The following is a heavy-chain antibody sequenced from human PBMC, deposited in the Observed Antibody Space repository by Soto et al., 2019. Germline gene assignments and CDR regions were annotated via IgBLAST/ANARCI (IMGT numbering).Heavy chain of an antibody. V-gene: IGHV3-23*01. CDR2: ITIRGDET. J-gene: IGHJ4*02. CDR3: AKSTASVRYYKACDY. D-gene: IGHD3-10*01. CDR1: AFTFSNYA. Sequence: EVQLLESGGGLVQPGGSLRLSCSASAFTFSNYAMTWVRQAPGQGLEWVSSITIRGDETAYADSVKGRFTISRDNSKNALYLQMNNLRAEYEAAYYCAKSTASVRYYKACDYWGQGSLVTVSS.